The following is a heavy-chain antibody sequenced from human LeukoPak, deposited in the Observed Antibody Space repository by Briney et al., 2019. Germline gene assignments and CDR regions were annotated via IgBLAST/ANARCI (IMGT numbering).Heavy chain of an antibody. Sequence: TGGALRLFLAVSWFTFCSYAMRGVRQAPREGVELGSAICGSGGSTYYADSVKGRFTISRDNSKNTLYLQMNSLRAEDTAVYYCAKEIGSGWYLHYFDYWGQGTLVTVSS. CDR1: WFTFCSYA. D-gene: IGHD6-19*01. CDR3: AKEIGSGWYLHYFDY. CDR2: ICGSGGST. J-gene: IGHJ4*02. V-gene: IGHV3-23*01.